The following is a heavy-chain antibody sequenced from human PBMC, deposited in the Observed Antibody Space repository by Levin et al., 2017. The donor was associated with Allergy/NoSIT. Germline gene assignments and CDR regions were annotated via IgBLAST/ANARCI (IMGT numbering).Heavy chain of an antibody. CDR2: ISYDGNDQ. D-gene: IGHD6-13*01. CDR1: GFRFSAFG. CDR3: AKDVSFGTSSWALDD. Sequence: GGSLRLSCAASGFRFSAFGMHWVRQAPGKGLEWVAVISYDGNDQYYADPVKGRFTISRDNSKNTLYVHMNSLGIEDTAVYYCAKDVSFGTSSWALDDWGQGTLVTVSS. J-gene: IGHJ4*02. V-gene: IGHV3-30*18.